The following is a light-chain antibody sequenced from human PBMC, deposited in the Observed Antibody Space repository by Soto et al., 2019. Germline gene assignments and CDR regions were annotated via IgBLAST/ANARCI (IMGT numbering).Light chain of an antibody. Sequence: AIRMTQSPSSFSASTGDRVTITCRASQGSSSYLAWYQQKPGKAPKLLIYAASTLQSGVPSRFSGSGSGTDFTLTFSCLQSEDFATYYFQQYYSYPLTFGGGTKVEIK. V-gene: IGKV1-8*01. CDR2: AAS. CDR3: QQYYSYPLT. J-gene: IGKJ4*01. CDR1: QGSSSY.